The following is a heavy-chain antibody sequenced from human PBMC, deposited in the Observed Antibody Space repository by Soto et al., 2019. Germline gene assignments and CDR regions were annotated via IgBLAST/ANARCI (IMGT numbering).Heavy chain of an antibody. V-gene: IGHV3-30*18. D-gene: IGHD4-17*01. Sequence: QVQLVESGGGVVQPGRSLRLSCAASGFTFSSYGMHWVRQAPGKGLEWVAVISYDGSNKYYADSVKGRFTISRDNSKNTLYLQMNGLRAEDTAVYYCAKDGLRWQLRVYWYFDLWGRGTLVTVSS. J-gene: IGHJ2*01. CDR2: ISYDGSNK. CDR3: AKDGLRWQLRVYWYFDL. CDR1: GFTFSSYG.